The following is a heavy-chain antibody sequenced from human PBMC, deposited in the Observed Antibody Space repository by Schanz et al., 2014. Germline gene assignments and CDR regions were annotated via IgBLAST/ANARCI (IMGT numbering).Heavy chain of an antibody. V-gene: IGHV1-69*04. D-gene: IGHD5-12*01. CDR2: IIPIHGIV. J-gene: IGHJ3*02. Sequence: QVQLVQSGAEVKKPGASVKVSCKASGYTFTSHGISWVRQAPGQGLEWMGRIIPIHGIVNYAQRFQDRVRITADKSTSTAYMELSSLRSDDTAVYYCARGGGPEDVFDIWGRGTILTVSS. CDR3: ARGGGPEDVFDI. CDR1: GYTFTSHG.